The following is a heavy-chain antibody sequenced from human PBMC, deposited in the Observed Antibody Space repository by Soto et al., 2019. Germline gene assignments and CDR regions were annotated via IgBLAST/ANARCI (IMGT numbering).Heavy chain of an antibody. V-gene: IGHV4-34*01. Sequence: PSETLSLTCAVYGGSFSGYYWSWIRQPPGKGLEWIGEINHSGSTNYNPSLKSRVTISVDTSKNQFSLKLSSVTAADTAVYYCARGGGYSYYYGMDVWGQGTTVTVSS. D-gene: IGHD5-18*01. CDR1: GGSFSGYY. CDR3: ARGGGYSYYYGMDV. J-gene: IGHJ6*01. CDR2: INHSGST.